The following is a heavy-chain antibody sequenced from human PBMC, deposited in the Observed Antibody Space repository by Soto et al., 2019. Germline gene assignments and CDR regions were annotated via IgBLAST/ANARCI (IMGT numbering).Heavy chain of an antibody. D-gene: IGHD2-8*01. CDR1: GFTFTKYA. V-gene: IGHV3-23*02. CDR3: AKVAGYCPYGVFGRGCMDG. Sequence: EVQLLESGGDLVQPGGALRISCAASGFTFTKYAMNWVRQARGKGREWVSSISATGDSTYYEDSVKGLFTITRDNSKNALYLQMNSLGAEDTAVYYCAKVAGYCPYGVFGRGCMDGWGQGTTVTVSS. CDR2: ISATGDST. J-gene: IGHJ6*02.